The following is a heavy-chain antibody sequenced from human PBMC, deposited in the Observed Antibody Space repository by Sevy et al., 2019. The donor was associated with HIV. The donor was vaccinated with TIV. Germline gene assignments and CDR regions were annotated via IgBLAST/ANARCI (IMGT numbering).Heavy chain of an antibody. V-gene: IGHV4-59*01. CDR3: ARDRGSGWFWFDP. J-gene: IGHJ5*02. D-gene: IGHD6-19*01. CDR1: GGSISSDY. CDR2: IYYSGST. Sequence: SETLSLTCSVSGGSISSDYWSWIRQPPGKGLEWIGYIYYSGSTNYNPSLKSRVTISVDTSKNQVSLKVSSVTAADTAVYCCARDRGSGWFWFDPWGLGTLVTVSS.